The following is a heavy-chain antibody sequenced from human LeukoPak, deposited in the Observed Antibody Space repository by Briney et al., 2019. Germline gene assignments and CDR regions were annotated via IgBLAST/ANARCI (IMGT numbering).Heavy chain of an antibody. D-gene: IGHD2-2*02. J-gene: IGHJ4*02. V-gene: IGHV1-69*01. CDR3: ARGLQYGSKYCSSTSCYTSLDY. CDR2: IIPIFGTA. Sequence: GGSLRLSCAASGFTFSSYAISWVRQAPGQGLEWMGGIIPIFGTANYAQKFQGRVTITADESTSTAYMELSSLRSEDTAVYYCARGLQYGSKYCSSTSCYTSLDYWGQGTLVTVSS. CDR1: GFTFSSYA.